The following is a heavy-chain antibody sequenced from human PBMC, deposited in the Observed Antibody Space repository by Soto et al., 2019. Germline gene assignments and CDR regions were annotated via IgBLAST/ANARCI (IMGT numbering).Heavy chain of an antibody. CDR1: GYPFTGPY. D-gene: IGHD4-4*01. CDR3: ARDFRTYSHGVDV. Sequence: QAQLVQSGTEVKKPGASVKVSCKASGYPFTGPYIYWVRQAPGPGLEWMGWINPSSGGTEFAEKFQGRVTVTRDTSIRTVFLELNSLTSDDTGVYFCARDFRTYSHGVDVWGQGTAVTVSS. V-gene: IGHV1-2*02. CDR2: INPSSGGT. J-gene: IGHJ6*02.